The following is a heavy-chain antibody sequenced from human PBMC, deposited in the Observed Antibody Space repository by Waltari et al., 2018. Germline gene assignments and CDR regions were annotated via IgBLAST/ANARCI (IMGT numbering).Heavy chain of an antibody. J-gene: IGHJ6*03. CDR3: ASHPEDFYYYMDV. CDR1: GFSCNFFT. Sequence: EVQLVESGGGLVKPGGSLRLSCPASGFSCNFFTMNWVRQTPGKGLEWVSSIGSSSTYTYYADSVKGRFTISRDNAAHSLYLEMNALRPEDTGVYYCASHPEDFYYYMDVWGKGTTVTVSS. V-gene: IGHV3-21*06. CDR2: IGSSSTYT.